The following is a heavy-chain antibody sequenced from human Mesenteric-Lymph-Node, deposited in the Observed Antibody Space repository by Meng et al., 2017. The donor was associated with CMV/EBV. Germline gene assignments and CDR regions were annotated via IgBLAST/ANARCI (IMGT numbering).Heavy chain of an antibody. Sequence: ASVKVSCKASGYTFTGYYMHWVRQAPGQGLEWMGWINPNSGDTNYAQKFQGRVTMTRDTSITTAYMELSRLRSDDTAVYYCARAMVRGIIMTTFDYWGQGTLVTVSS. CDR2: INPNSGDT. D-gene: IGHD3-10*01. CDR1: GYTFTGYY. J-gene: IGHJ4*02. V-gene: IGHV1-2*02. CDR3: ARAMVRGIIMTTFDY.